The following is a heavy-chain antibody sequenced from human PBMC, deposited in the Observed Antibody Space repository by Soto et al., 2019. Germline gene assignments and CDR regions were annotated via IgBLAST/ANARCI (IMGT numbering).Heavy chain of an antibody. J-gene: IGHJ6*02. CDR1: GGSISSSTYY. CDR3: ARHGVDYGDYASYYYYGMDV. Sequence: QLQLQESGPGLVKPSETLSLTCTVSGGSISSSTYYWGWIRQPPGKGRAWIGMIYFRGSAYYNPSPKSRVTISIDTSKNQFSLRLSSVTAADTAVYYCARHGVDYGDYASYYYYGMDVWGRGTTVTVSS. CDR2: IYFRGSA. D-gene: IGHD4-17*01. V-gene: IGHV4-39*01.